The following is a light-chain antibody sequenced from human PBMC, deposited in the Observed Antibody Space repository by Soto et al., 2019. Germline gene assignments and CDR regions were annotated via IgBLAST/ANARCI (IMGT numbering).Light chain of an antibody. V-gene: IGKV3-15*01. Sequence: EIVMTQSRGTLSFSPWEIATLSCMASQNIINNLAWYQQKPGQAPRLLIFFASTRVTGIPARFSGSGSGTEFTLTINSLQSEDFAVYYCQQYNKWPLTFGQGTKVDIK. CDR1: QNIINN. CDR2: FAS. CDR3: QQYNKWPLT. J-gene: IGKJ1*01.